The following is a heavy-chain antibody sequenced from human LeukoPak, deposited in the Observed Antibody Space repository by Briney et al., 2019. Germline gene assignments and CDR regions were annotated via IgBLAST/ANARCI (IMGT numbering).Heavy chain of an antibody. V-gene: IGHV1-69*05. CDR2: IIPIFGTA. CDR3: ARDSTYCGGDCYSIFDH. D-gene: IGHD2-21*02. CDR1: GGTFSSYA. Sequence: SVKVSCKASGGTFSSYAISWVRQAPGQGLEWMGGIIPIFGTANYAQKFQGRVTITTDESTSTAYMELSSLRSEDTAVYYCARDSTYCGGDCYSIFDHWGQGTLVTVSS. J-gene: IGHJ4*02.